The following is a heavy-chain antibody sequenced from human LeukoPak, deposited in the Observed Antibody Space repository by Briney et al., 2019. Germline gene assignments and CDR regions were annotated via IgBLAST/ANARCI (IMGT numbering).Heavy chain of an antibody. D-gene: IGHD2-2*01. J-gene: IGHJ4*02. CDR2: IYYSGST. Sequence: SETLSLTCTVSGGSISSGDYYWSWIRQPPGKGLEWIGYIYYSGSTYYNPSLKSRVTISVDTSKNQFSLKLSSVTAADTAVYYCARDLVPAAGFDYWGQGTLVTVSS. CDR1: GGSISSGDYY. CDR3: ARDLVPAAGFDY. V-gene: IGHV4-30-4*01.